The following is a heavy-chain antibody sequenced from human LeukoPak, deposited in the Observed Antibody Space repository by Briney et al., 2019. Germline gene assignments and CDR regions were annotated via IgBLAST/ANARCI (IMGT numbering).Heavy chain of an antibody. Sequence: PGGSLRLSCTATGXTFSNYWMSWARQTPEKGLEWVANIKQDGSETVYVDSVKGRFTISRDNAQSSLYLQMNSLRAEDTAVYYCARDPYSSSWSYGMDVWGQGTAVTVSS. D-gene: IGHD6-13*01. CDR1: GXTFSNYW. CDR2: IKQDGSET. CDR3: ARDPYSSSWSYGMDV. V-gene: IGHV3-7*05. J-gene: IGHJ6*02.